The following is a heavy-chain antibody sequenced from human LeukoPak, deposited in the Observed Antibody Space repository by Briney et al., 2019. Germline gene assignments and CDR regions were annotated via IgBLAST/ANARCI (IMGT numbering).Heavy chain of an antibody. Sequence: GGSLRLSCAASGFTFSSYGMHWVRQAPGKGLEWVSYISSSSTIYYADSVKGRFTISRDNAKNSLYLQMNSLRAEDTAVYYCARDYIAAQDCWGQGTLVTVSS. D-gene: IGHD6-6*01. CDR3: ARDYIAAQDC. CDR1: GFTFSSYG. J-gene: IGHJ4*02. CDR2: ISSSSTI. V-gene: IGHV3-48*01.